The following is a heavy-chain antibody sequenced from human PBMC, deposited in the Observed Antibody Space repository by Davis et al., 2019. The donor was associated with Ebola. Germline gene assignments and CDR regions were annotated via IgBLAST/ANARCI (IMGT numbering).Heavy chain of an antibody. CDR1: GDSISSHY. D-gene: IGHD4-11*01. V-gene: IGHV4-59*11. CDR3: ATQYSNGWFDP. J-gene: IGHJ5*02. Sequence: GSLRLSCSVSGDSISSHYWSWIRQPPGQGLEWIGYIHYSGTITVNPSLKSRVTMSVDTSKNQVSLKLRSVTAADTAVYYCATQYSNGWFDPWGQGNLVTVSS. CDR2: IHYSGTI.